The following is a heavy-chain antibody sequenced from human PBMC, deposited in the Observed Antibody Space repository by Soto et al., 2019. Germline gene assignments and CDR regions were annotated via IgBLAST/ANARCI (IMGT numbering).Heavy chain of an antibody. CDR3: ANAEHPRRSIGFDY. Sequence: GGSLRLSCAGSGFTFASYVMTWVRQAPGKGLEWVSSISATGGSTYYAGSVKGRFTISRDNSKNTLFPQMNSLRAEDTAIYYCANAEHPRRSIGFDYWGQGTLVTV. V-gene: IGHV3-23*01. J-gene: IGHJ4*02. D-gene: IGHD3-16*02. CDR1: GFTFASYV. CDR2: ISATGGST.